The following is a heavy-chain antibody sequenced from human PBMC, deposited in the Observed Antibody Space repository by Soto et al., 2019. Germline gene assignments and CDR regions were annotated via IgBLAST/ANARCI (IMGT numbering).Heavy chain of an antibody. CDR1: NGSISGFY. Sequence: SSETLSLTCSVSNGSISGFYWTWIRQPPGKILEWIGYIHYSGRTDYNPSLTSRATMSVDTSKNQFSLNLKSITAADTAVYYCVRVGVGIGNHFDSWGRGTLVTVSS. CDR3: VRVGVGIGNHFDS. D-gene: IGHD1-26*01. V-gene: IGHV4-59*12. CDR2: IHYSGRT. J-gene: IGHJ4*02.